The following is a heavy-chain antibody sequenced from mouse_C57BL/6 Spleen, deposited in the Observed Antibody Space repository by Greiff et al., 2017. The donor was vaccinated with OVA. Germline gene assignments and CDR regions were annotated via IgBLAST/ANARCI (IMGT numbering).Heavy chain of an antibody. CDR2: IYPSDSET. Sequence: QVQLQQPGAELVRPGASVKLSCKASGYTFTSYWMHWVKQRPGQGLEWLGEIYPSDSETYYNQKFKGKATLTVDKSSSTAYMQLSSLASEDSAVYYCARDYYGSSPYAMDYWGQGTSVTVSS. CDR3: ARDYYGSSPYAMDY. CDR1: GYTFTSYW. V-gene: IGHV1-69*02. D-gene: IGHD1-1*01. J-gene: IGHJ4*01.